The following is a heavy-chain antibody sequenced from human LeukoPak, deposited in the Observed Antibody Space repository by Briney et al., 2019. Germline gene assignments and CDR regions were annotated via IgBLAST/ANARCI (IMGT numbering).Heavy chain of an antibody. CDR3: AKDISYDSSGYYYWGPFDY. D-gene: IGHD3-22*01. V-gene: IGHV3-9*01. CDR1: GFTFDDYA. Sequence: GGSLRLSCAASGFTFDDYAMHWVRQAPGKGLEWVSGISWNSGSIGYADSVKGRFTISRDNAKNSLYLQMNSLRAEDTALYYCAKDISYDSSGYYYWGPFDYWGQGTLVTVSS. CDR2: ISWNSGSI. J-gene: IGHJ4*02.